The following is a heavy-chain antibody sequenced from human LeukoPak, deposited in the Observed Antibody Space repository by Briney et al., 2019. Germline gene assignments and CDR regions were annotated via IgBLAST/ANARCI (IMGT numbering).Heavy chain of an antibody. CDR1: GGCISSYY. Sequence: SETLSLTCTVSGGCISSYYWSWIRQPAGKGLEWIGRIYTSGSTNYNPSLKSRVTMSVDTSKNQFSLKLSSVTAADTAVYYCARHGGRFLEWLLDVWGKGTTVTVSS. V-gene: IGHV4-4*07. D-gene: IGHD3-3*01. J-gene: IGHJ6*04. CDR2: IYTSGST. CDR3: ARHGGRFLEWLLDV.